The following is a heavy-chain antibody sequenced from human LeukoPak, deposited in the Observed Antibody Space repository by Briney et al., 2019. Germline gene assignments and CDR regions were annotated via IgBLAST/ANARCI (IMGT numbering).Heavy chain of an antibody. Sequence: GGSLRLSCAASGFTFSSYAMSWVRQAPGKGLEWVSAISGSGGSTYYADSVKGRFTISRDNSKNTLYLQMNSLRAEDTAVYYCAKESTCYYDSSGIVDYWGQGTLVTVSS. J-gene: IGHJ4*02. CDR3: AKESTCYYDSSGIVDY. CDR2: ISGSGGST. CDR1: GFTFSSYA. V-gene: IGHV3-23*01. D-gene: IGHD3-22*01.